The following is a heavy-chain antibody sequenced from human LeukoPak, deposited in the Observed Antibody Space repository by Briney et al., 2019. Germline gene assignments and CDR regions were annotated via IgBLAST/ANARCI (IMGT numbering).Heavy chain of an antibody. J-gene: IGHJ4*02. CDR1: GFTFSSYS. V-gene: IGHV3-21*01. D-gene: IGHD2-21*02. CDR3: ASKPLGDPYYFDY. CDR2: ITSSSSYI. Sequence: GGSLRLSCAASGFTFSSYSMNWVRQAPGKGLEWVSSITSSSSYIYYRDSVKGRFTISRDNAKNSLYLQMNSLRAEDTAVYYCASKPLGDPYYFDYWGQGTLVTVSS.